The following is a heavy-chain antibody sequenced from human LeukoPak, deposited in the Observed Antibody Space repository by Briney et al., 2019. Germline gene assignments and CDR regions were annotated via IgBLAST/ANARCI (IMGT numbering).Heavy chain of an antibody. D-gene: IGHD6-6*01. CDR2: ISGSGGST. J-gene: IGHJ4*02. Sequence: GGSLRLSCAASGFTFSSYAMSCVRQAPGKGLEWVSVISGSGGSTNYAESVKDRFTISRDNSKNTLYLQMNSLRAEDTAVYYCAKDRGIAGRPAFDFWGQGTLVAVAS. CDR1: GFTFSSYA. V-gene: IGHV3-23*01. CDR3: AKDRGIAGRPAFDF.